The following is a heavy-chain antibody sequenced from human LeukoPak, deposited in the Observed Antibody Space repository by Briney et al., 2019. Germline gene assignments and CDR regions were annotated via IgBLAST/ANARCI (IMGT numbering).Heavy chain of an antibody. J-gene: IGHJ5*02. CDR3: ASHLKSGTTPQPVPVRFDP. CDR1: GFTFSSYA. D-gene: IGHD1-1*01. V-gene: IGHV3-23*01. Sequence: GGSLRLSCAASGFTFSSYAMSWVRQAPGKGLEWVSAISGSGGSTYYADSVKGRFTISRDNSKNTLYLQMNSLRAEDTAVYYCASHLKSGTTPQPVPVRFDPWGQGTLVTVSS. CDR2: ISGSGGST.